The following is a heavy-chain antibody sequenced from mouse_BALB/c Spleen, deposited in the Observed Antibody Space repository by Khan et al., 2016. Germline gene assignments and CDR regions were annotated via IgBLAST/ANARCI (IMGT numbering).Heavy chain of an antibody. CDR3: ARDQLTCAY. D-gene: IGHD3-3*01. CDR2: IRNKANGYTT. V-gene: IGHV7-3*02. CDR1: GFTFTDYY. J-gene: IGHJ3*01. Sequence: EVELVESGGGLVQPGGSLRLSCATSGFTFTDYYMSWVRQPPGKALEWLGFIRNKANGYTTEYSASVKGRFTISRDNSQSILYLQMNTLRAEDSATYYCARDQLTCAYWGQGTLVTVSA.